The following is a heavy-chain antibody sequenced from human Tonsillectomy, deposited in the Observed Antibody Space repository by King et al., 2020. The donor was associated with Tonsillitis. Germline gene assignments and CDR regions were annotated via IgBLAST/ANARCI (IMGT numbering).Heavy chain of an antibody. CDR1: GDSISSSNW. CDR2: IYYSGGT. V-gene: IGHV4-4*02. D-gene: IGHD6-19*01. CDR3: VFRSSSWKAGLFDP. Sequence: QLQESGPKLVKPSGTLSLTCAVSGDSISSSNWRSWVRQPPGKGLEWIGEIYYSGGTNYNPSLKSRVTISLDKSRTQFSLNLTSVTAADTAVYYCVFRSSSWKAGLFDPWGQGTLVTVSS. J-gene: IGHJ5*02.